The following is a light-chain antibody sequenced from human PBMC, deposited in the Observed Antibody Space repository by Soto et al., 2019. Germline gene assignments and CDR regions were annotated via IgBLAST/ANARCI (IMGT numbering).Light chain of an antibody. Sequence: DIPMTQSPSTLSASVGDRVTITCRASQSISSWLAWYQQKPGKAPKLLIYEASNLESGVPSRFSGSGCGTEVTLTISSLQPDDFATYYCQQSNNYPWTFGQGTKVDIK. CDR2: EAS. CDR1: QSISSW. V-gene: IGKV1-5*03. CDR3: QQSNNYPWT. J-gene: IGKJ1*01.